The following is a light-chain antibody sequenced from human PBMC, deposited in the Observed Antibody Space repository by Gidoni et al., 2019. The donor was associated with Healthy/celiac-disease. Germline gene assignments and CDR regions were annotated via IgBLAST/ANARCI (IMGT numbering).Light chain of an antibody. V-gene: IGKV3-20*01. J-gene: IGKJ4*01. CDR1: QSVSSSY. Sequence: EIVLTQSPGTLSLSPGERATLSCRASQSVSSSYLAWYQQKPGQAPRLLIYVASSRATGIPDRFSGSWSGTDFTLTISRLEPEDFAVNYCQQYGSSPLTFGGGTKVEIK. CDR3: QQYGSSPLT. CDR2: VAS.